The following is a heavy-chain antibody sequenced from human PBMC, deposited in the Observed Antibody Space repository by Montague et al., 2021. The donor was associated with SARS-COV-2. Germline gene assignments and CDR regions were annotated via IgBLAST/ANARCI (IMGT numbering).Heavy chain of an antibody. CDR3: ARGGGSGGHRANHFDD. CDR1: GGSISSGSYY. J-gene: IGHJ4*02. D-gene: IGHD2-15*01. Sequence: TLSLTCTVSGGSISSGSYYWSWIRQPAGKDLEWIGRIYISGTTNYNPSLKSRVTISVDTSKNQFSLKLSSVTAADTAVYYCARGGGSGGHRANHFDDWGQGTLVTVSS. V-gene: IGHV4-61*02. CDR2: IYISGTT.